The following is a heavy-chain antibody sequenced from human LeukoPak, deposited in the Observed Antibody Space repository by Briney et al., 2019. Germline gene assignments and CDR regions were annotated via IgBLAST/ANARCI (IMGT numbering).Heavy chain of an antibody. CDR1: GFTFNNYG. CDR3: ARDRGYYDSNDAFDI. Sequence: PERSLRLSCAASGFTFNNYGMHWVRQAPGKGLEWVAVISYDGRNKYYADSVKGRFTISRDNSKNMLYLQMNSLRTEDTAVYYCARDRGYYDSNDAFDIWGQGTMVTVSS. J-gene: IGHJ3*02. CDR2: ISYDGRNK. D-gene: IGHD3-22*01. V-gene: IGHV3-30*03.